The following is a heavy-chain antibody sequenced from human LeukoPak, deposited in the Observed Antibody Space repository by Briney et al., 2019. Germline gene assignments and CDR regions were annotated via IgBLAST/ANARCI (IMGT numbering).Heavy chain of an antibody. CDR3: ARAGYCTNGVCYTSAYYYYYMDV. V-gene: IGHV4-61*02. Sequence: SETLSLTCTVSGGSISSGGYYWSWIRQPAGKGLEWIGRMYTSGNTNYNPSLKSRATISVDTSKNQFSLKLSSVTAADTAVYYCARAGYCTNGVCYTSAYYYYYMDVWGKGTTVTVSS. CDR2: MYTSGNT. J-gene: IGHJ6*03. D-gene: IGHD2-8*01. CDR1: GGSISSGGYY.